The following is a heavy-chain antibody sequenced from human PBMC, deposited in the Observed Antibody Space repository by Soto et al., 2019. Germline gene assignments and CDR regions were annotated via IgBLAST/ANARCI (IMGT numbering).Heavy chain of an antibody. CDR1: GFTFSSYA. CDR3: AGGVSSGYYYYYYYGMDV. J-gene: IGHJ6*02. Sequence: PGGSLRLSCAASGFTFSSYAMHWVRQAPGKGLEWVAVISYDGSNKYYADSVKGRFTISRDNSKNTLYLQMNSLRAEDTAVYYCAGGVSSGYYYYYYYGMDVWGQGTTVTVSS. V-gene: IGHV3-30-3*01. CDR2: ISYDGSNK. D-gene: IGHD3-22*01.